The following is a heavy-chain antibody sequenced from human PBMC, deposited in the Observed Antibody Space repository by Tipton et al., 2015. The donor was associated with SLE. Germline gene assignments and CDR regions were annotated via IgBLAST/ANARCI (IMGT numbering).Heavy chain of an antibody. CDR3: AARPVAGLWYFDL. Sequence: TLSLTCTVSGGSISSYYWSWIRQPPGKGLEWIGYIYYSGSTNYNPSLKSRVTISVDTSKNQFSLKLSSVTAADTAVYYCAARPVAGLWYFDLWGRGTLVTVSS. V-gene: IGHV4-59*01. CDR2: IYYSGST. D-gene: IGHD1-14*01. J-gene: IGHJ2*01. CDR1: GGSISSYY.